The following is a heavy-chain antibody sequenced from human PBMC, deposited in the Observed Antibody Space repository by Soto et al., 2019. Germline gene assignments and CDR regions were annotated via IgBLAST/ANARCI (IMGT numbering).Heavy chain of an antibody. J-gene: IGHJ6*03. D-gene: IGHD2-15*01. CDR1: GGSISSYY. CDR3: ARGSGGSFYYYMDV. Sequence: PSETLSLTCTVSGGSISSYYWSWIRQPPGKGLEWIGYIYYSGSTNYNPSLKSRVTISVDTSKNQFSLKLSSVTAADTAVYYCARGSGGSFYYYMDVWGKGTTVTVSS. CDR2: IYYSGST. V-gene: IGHV4-59*08.